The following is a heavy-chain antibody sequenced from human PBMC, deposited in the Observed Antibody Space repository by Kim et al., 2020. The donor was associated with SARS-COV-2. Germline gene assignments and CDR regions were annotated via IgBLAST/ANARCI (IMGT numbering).Heavy chain of an antibody. CDR3: VRGRNSCDV. Sequence: STTVYAASVKGRFTSSRDDSKNSLHLQMNSLKTEDTAVYYCVRGRNSCDVWGQGTMVTVSS. D-gene: IGHD1-26*01. J-gene: IGHJ3*01. V-gene: IGHV3-72*01. CDR2: STT.